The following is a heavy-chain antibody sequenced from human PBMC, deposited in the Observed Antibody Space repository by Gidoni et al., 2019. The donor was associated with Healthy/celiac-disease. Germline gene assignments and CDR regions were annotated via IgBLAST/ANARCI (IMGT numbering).Heavy chain of an antibody. D-gene: IGHD3-22*01. Sequence: MHWVRQAPGQGLEWMGIINPSGGSTSYAQKFQGRVTMTRDTSTSTGYRDLSSLRSEDTAVYYCARDRRGLIRITMIRGVAFDIWGQGTMFTVS. V-gene: IGHV1-46*01. J-gene: IGHJ3*02. CDR2: INPSGGST. CDR3: ARDRRGLIRITMIRGVAFDI.